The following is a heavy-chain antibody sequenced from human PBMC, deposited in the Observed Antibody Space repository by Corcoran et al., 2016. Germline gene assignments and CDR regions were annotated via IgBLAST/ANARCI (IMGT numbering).Heavy chain of an antibody. J-gene: IGHJ2*01. D-gene: IGHD3-16*01. CDR2: IHHSGST. CDR1: GDSIKTSYY. CDR3: ARRGSAGWYFDL. Sequence: QVKLQESGPGLVKPSETLSLTCSVSGDSIKTSYYWVWIRQTPGKGLEWTGYIHHSGSTYYNPSLGGRATMSIDTSRNQFSLTVNSMPAADTAIYYCARRGSAGWYFDLWGRGTLVTVSS. V-gene: IGHV4-38-2*01.